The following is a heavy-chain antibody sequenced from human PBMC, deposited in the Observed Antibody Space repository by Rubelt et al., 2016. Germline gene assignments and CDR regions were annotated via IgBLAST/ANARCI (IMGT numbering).Heavy chain of an antibody. V-gene: IGHV3-48*01. CDR1: SFS. Sequence: SFSMSWVRQVPGKGLAWVSWISTSGSTIFYADSVKGRFTISRDNSKNTVYLQMNTLRPEDTAVYSCARGNDLGDGYFDYWGQGTLVTVSS. CDR2: ISTSGSTI. D-gene: IGHD2-21*02. J-gene: IGHJ4*02. CDR3: ARGNDLGDGYFDY.